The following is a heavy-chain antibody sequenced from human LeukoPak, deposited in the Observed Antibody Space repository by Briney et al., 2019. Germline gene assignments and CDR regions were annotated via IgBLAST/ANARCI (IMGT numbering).Heavy chain of an antibody. CDR1: GFTFSSYW. CDR2: IISDGSST. Sequence: GVSLRLSCAASGFTFSSYWMHWVRQAPGKGLVWVSLIISDGSSTSYADSVKGRFTVSRDNAKNTLYLQMNSLRAEDTAVYYCARDTGYSINYWGQGTLVTVSS. D-gene: IGHD6-13*01. V-gene: IGHV3-74*01. CDR3: ARDTGYSINY. J-gene: IGHJ4*02.